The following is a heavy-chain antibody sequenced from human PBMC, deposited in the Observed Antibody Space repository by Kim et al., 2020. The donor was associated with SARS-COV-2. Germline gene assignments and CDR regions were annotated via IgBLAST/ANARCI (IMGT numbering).Heavy chain of an antibody. V-gene: IGHV4-34*01. Sequence: SQTLSLTCAVDGESFSGYYWSWIRQAPGKGLEWIGEINHSGYTNDNPSLQSRVTLSVDTSNNQFSLRLSSVTAADTALYYSARGHSPSGYDYCGQ. CDR1: GESFSGYY. CDR2: INHSGYT. CDR3: ARGHSPSGYDY. J-gene: IGHJ4*02. D-gene: IGHD2-2*01.